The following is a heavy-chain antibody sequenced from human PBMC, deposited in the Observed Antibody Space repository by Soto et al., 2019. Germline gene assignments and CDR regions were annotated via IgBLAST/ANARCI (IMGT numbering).Heavy chain of an antibody. Sequence: EVQLLESGGDFKQPGGSLRLSCEGSGFNFSNYALNWVRQAPGKRLEWVSVISGNSGTTYYAASVKGRFTISRDNSKKSLYMQMISLRADAAAVYYYAKGRAVNVFGVITPFDSWGQGTLVTVSS. CDR2: ISGNSGTT. J-gene: IGHJ4*02. V-gene: IGHV3-23*01. D-gene: IGHD3-3*01. CDR3: AKGRAVNVFGVITPFDS. CDR1: GFNFSNYA.